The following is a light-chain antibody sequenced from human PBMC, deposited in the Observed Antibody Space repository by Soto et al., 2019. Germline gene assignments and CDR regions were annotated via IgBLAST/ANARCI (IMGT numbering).Light chain of an antibody. Sequence: DIQMTQSPSSLCPSXGDRVTITXXASQSITIYLNWYQQKPGEAPNLLIFGASTLQSGVPSRFSGSGSGTDFTLTISCLQSEDFATYYCQQYYSYPLTFGGGTKVDIK. CDR3: QQYYSYPLT. V-gene: IGKV1-39*01. J-gene: IGKJ4*01. CDR2: GAS. CDR1: QSITIY.